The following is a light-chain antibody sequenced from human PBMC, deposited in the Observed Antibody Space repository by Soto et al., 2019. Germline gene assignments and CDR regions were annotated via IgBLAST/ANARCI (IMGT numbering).Light chain of an antibody. CDR2: GVT. V-gene: IGLV2-14*01. J-gene: IGLJ2*01. Sequence: QSALTQPASVSGSPGQSITISGTGTSIDVGGYNDVSWYQQHPGKAPKLMIYGVTNRPSGVSNRFSGSKSGNTASLTISGLQPEDEADYYCTSYIHRRTLVVFGGGTKLTVL. CDR3: TSYIHRRTLVV. CDR1: SIDVGGYND.